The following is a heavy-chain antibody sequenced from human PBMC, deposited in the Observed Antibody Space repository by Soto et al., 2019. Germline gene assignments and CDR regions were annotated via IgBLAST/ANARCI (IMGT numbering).Heavy chain of an antibody. CDR3: ARELSYGMDV. V-gene: IGHV4-59*11. J-gene: IGHJ6*02. CDR2: IYFSGST. Sequence: QVQLQESGPGLVKPSETLSLTCTVSGATINSHYWTWIRQTPGKGLEWIGSIYFSGSTNYNPSLKGRVTISVDTSKCQFALQLSSVIAADTARYYCARELSYGMDVWGQGTTVTVSS. CDR1: GATINSHY.